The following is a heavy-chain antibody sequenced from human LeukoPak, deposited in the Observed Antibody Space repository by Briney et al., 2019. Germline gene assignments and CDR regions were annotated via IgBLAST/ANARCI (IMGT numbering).Heavy chain of an antibody. Sequence: KPSETLSLTCTVSGGSISSYYWSWIRQPPGKGLEWIGCIYYSGSTNYNPSLKSRVTISVDTSNNQFSLKLTSLTAADTAVYYCARGRTGRTISFDYWGQGTLVTASS. J-gene: IGHJ4*02. CDR3: ARGRTGRTISFDY. CDR1: GGSISSYY. CDR2: IYYSGST. D-gene: IGHD5-24*01. V-gene: IGHV4-59*01.